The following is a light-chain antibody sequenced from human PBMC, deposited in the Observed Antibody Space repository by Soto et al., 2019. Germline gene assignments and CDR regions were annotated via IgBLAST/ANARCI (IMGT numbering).Light chain of an antibody. J-gene: IGKJ4*02. CDR1: HSRLSNSNNRHS. CDR2: WAS. Sequence: DTVMPITTNYGTGALRERGTINCKSSHSRLSNSNNRHSIAWYHQKPGQAPRLLIYWASTRESGVPDRFSGSGSGTDFTLTIRSVQPADVGVYFCYQFEQILLWPFCGGSKV. CDR3: YQFEQILLWP. V-gene: IGKV4-1*01.